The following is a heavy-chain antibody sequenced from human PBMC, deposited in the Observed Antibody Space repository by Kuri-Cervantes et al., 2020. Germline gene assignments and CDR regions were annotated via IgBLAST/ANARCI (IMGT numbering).Heavy chain of an antibody. Sequence: SQTLSLTCAVYGGSFSGYYWSWIRQPPGKGLEWIGEINHSGSTNYNPSLKSRVTISVDTSKNQFSLKLSSVTAADTAVYYCARGRFRSVLGYCSGGSCYSRPLFDYWGQGTLVTVSS. CDR1: GGSFSGYY. CDR2: INHSGST. D-gene: IGHD2-15*01. J-gene: IGHJ4*02. CDR3: ARGRFRSVLGYCSGGSCYSRPLFDY. V-gene: IGHV4-34*01.